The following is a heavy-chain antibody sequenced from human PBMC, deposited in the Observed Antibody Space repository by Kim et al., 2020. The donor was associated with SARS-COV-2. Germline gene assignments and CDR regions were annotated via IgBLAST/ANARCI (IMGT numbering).Heavy chain of an antibody. Sequence: SVKVSCKASGGTFSSYAISWVRQAPGQGLEWMGGIIPIFGTANYAQKFQGRVTITADKSTSTAYMELSSLRSEDTAVYYCARALRHGVRGVIMHYGMDVWGQGTTVTVSS. CDR1: GGTFSSYA. CDR3: ARALRHGVRGVIMHYGMDV. J-gene: IGHJ6*02. CDR2: IIPIFGTA. V-gene: IGHV1-69*06. D-gene: IGHD3-10*01.